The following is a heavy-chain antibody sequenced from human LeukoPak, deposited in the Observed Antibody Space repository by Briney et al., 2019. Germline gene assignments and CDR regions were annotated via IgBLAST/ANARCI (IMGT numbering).Heavy chain of an antibody. Sequence: GGSLRLSCAASGFTFSSYEFNWVRQAPGKGLEWISYIDSSGSRICYADSVKGRVTMSRDNARDSLYLQMSSLRAEDTAVYYCARGQPGCFGDCYDYWGQGTLVTVSA. J-gene: IGHJ4*02. CDR2: IDSSGSRI. CDR3: ARGQPGCFGDCYDY. V-gene: IGHV3-48*03. D-gene: IGHD3-3*01. CDR1: GFTFSSYE.